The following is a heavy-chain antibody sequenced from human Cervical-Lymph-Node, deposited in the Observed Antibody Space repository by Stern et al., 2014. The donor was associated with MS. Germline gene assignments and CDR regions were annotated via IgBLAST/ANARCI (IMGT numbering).Heavy chain of an antibody. CDR2: IYHSGSA. J-gene: IGHJ4*02. D-gene: IGHD2-2*01. CDR3: ARQRAPTYSTSWYFDN. Sequence: QLVESGPGLVEPSETLSLSCTVSGDSIRSDGFSWGWIRQSPGKGLEWIGSIYHSGSAFHNPSLHSRVTMSVDTSKNQFSLKMNSVTAADTGAYFCARQRAPTYSTSWYFDNWGRGTLVTVSS. CDR1: GDSIRSDGFS. V-gene: IGHV4-39*01.